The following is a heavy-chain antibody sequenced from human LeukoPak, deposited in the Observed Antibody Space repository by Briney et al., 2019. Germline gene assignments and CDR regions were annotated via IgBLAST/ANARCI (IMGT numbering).Heavy chain of an antibody. V-gene: IGHV4-59*12. CDR1: GGSISSYY. Sequence: PSETLSLTCTVSGGSISSYYWSWIRQPPGKGLEWIGYIYYSGSTNYNPSLKSRVTMSVDTSKNQFSLKLSSVTAADTAVYYCARERREQLLPPYTRSVTYFDYWGQGTLVTVSS. CDR2: IYYSGST. J-gene: IGHJ4*02. CDR3: ARERREQLLPPYTRSVTYFDY. D-gene: IGHD2-2*01.